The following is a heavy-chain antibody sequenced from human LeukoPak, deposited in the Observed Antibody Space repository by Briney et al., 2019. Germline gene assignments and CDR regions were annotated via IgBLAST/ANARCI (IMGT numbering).Heavy chain of an antibody. CDR1: GGSFSGYY. CDR2: INHSGST. CDR3: ARATPHIVVVTTIWSYYGMDV. Sequence: SETLSLTCAVYGGSFSGYYWSWIRQPPVKGLQWIGEINHSGSTNYNPSLKSRVTISVDTSKNQFSLKLSSVTAADTAVYYCARATPHIVVVTTIWSYYGMDVWGQGTTVTVSS. D-gene: IGHD2-21*02. V-gene: IGHV4-34*01. J-gene: IGHJ6*02.